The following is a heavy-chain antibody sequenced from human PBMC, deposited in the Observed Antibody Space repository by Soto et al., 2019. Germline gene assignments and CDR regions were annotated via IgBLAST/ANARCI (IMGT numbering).Heavy chain of an antibody. CDR2: IYYSGST. CDR3: ARSYDSSGYLLLHFDY. D-gene: IGHD3-22*01. V-gene: IGHV4-31*03. CDR1: GGSISSGGYY. J-gene: IGHJ4*02. Sequence: QVQLQESGPGLVKPSQTLSLTCTVSGGSISSGGYYWSWIRQHPGKGLEWIGYIYYSGSTYYNPSLKSRVTISVDTSKNQFSLKLSSVTAADTAVYYCARSYDSSGYLLLHFDYWGQGTLVTVSS.